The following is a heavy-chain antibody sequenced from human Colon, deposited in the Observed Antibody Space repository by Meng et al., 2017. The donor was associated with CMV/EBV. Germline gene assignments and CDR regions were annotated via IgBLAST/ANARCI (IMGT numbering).Heavy chain of an antibody. CDR3: AKAGGELDDFSSGYYNFIDY. CDR2: IGSDDVSA. Sequence: GESLKISCVASGFRFDDYTMHWVRQVPGKGLGWVALIGSDDVSAYYVDSVKGRFTISRDHSKNALYLEMSSLRTEDTALYYCAKAGGELDDFSSGYYNFIDYWGQGTLVTVSS. V-gene: IGHV3-43*01. CDR1: GFRFDDYT. J-gene: IGHJ4*02. D-gene: IGHD3-3*01.